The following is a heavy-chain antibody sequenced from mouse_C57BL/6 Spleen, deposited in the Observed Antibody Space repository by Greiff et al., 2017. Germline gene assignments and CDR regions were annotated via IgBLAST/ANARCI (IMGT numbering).Heavy chain of an antibody. CDR3: ARGGWYAMDY. Sequence: DVHLVESGGGLVKPGGSLKLSCAASGFTFSDYGMHWVRQAPEKGLEWVAYISSGSSTIYYADTVKGRFTISRDNAKNTLFLQMTSLRSEDTAMYYCARGGWYAMDYWGQGTSVTVSS. CDR1: GFTFSDYG. J-gene: IGHJ4*01. V-gene: IGHV5-17*01. CDR2: ISSGSSTI.